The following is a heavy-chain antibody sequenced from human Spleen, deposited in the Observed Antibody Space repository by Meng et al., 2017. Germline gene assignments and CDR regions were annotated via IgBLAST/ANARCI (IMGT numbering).Heavy chain of an antibody. J-gene: IGHJ3*02. CDR1: GGSISSNSYY. CDR2: IYYSGST. CDR3: ADTYYYDSSGYYWDDAFDI. Sequence: GSLRLSCTVSGGSISSNSYYWGWIRQPPGTGLEWIGSIYYSGSTYYNPSLKSRVTISVDTSKNQFSLKLSSVTAADTAVYYCADTYYYDSSGYYWDDAFDIWGQGTMVTVSS. V-gene: IGHV4-39*07. D-gene: IGHD3-22*01.